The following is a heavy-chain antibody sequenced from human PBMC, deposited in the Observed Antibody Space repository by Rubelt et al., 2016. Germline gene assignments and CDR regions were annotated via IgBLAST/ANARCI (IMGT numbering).Heavy chain of an antibody. Sequence: QLQLQESGPGLVKPSETLSLMCSVSGGSLSTIGYYWGWIRQPPGKGLEWIGSIYHTGITYYTPSLKVRVSSSLDTSKNQLSPRLTVVNAADTAGYYCARQSGYSYGPVDYWGQGILVTVSS. J-gene: IGHJ4*02. CDR3: ARQSGYSYGPVDY. CDR1: GGSLSTIGYY. CDR2: IYHTGIT. V-gene: IGHV4-39*01. D-gene: IGHD5-18*01.